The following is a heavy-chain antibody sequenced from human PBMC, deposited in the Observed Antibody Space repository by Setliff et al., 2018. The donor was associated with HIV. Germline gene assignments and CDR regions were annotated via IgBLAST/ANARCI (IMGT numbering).Heavy chain of an antibody. CDR3: AGHGLLWFGAGYNWFDP. J-gene: IGHJ5*02. CDR2: INHSGST. Sequence: SETLSLTCAVYGGSFSDYYWSWIRQPPGKGLEWIGEINHSGSTYYNPSLKSRVTISVDTSKDQFSLKLSSVTAADTAVYYCAGHGLLWFGAGYNWFDPWGQGTLVTVSS. D-gene: IGHD3-10*01. V-gene: IGHV4-34*01. CDR1: GGSFSDYY.